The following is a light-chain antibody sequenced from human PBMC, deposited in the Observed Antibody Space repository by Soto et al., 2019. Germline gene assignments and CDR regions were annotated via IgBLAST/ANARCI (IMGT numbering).Light chain of an antibody. CDR3: GTWDSSLGTVV. Sequence: QSVLTQPPSVSEAPGQKVTISCSGSSSNIGGNYVSWYQVVPRTAPKLLIYDNMKRHSGIPDRFSGSKSGTSAILGITELQIGDEAEYFCGTWDSSLGTVVFGGGTKVTVL. J-gene: IGLJ2*01. CDR1: SSNIGGNY. V-gene: IGLV1-51*01. CDR2: DNM.